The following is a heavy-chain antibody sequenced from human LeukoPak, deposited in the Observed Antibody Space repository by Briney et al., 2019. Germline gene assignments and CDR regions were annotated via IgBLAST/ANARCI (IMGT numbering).Heavy chain of an antibody. V-gene: IGHV7-4-1*02. CDR1: GYTFASYG. CDR2: INTNTGNP. J-gene: IGHJ4*02. Sequence: ASVKVSCKASGYTFASYGMSWVRQAPGQGLEWMGWINTNTGNPTYVQGFTGRFVFSLDTSVSTAYLEISSLKAEDTAVYYCARDVRWEFFPFDYWGQGTPVTVSS. D-gene: IGHD1-26*01. CDR3: ARDVRWEFFPFDY.